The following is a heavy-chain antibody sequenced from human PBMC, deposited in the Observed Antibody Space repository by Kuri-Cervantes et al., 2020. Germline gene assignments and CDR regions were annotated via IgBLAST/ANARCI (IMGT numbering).Heavy chain of an antibody. CDR3: ARDRQYQPSTEWWFNWFDP. CDR1: GGTFSSYA. Sequence: SVKVSCKASGGTFSSYAISWVRQAPGQGLEWMGGIIPIFGTANYAQKFQGRVTITADESTSTAYMELSSLRSEDTAVYYCARDRQYQPSTEWWFNWFDPWGQGTLVTVSS. D-gene: IGHD2-15*01. CDR2: IIPIFGTA. V-gene: IGHV1-69*13. J-gene: IGHJ5*02.